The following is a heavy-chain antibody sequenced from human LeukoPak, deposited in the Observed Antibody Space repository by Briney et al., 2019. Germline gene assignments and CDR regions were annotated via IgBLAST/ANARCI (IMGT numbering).Heavy chain of an antibody. J-gene: IGHJ4*02. Sequence: GGSLRLSCAASGFTLSDYWMHWVRQVPGEGPVWVSRINGDGRSITYADSVEGRFAISRDNAKNTIFLQMTSLRDEDTAVYCCTRGGLTGQMAAFDYWGQGALVTVSS. D-gene: IGHD3-9*01. CDR1: GFTLSDYW. V-gene: IGHV3-74*01. CDR3: TRGGLTGQMAAFDY. CDR2: INGDGRSI.